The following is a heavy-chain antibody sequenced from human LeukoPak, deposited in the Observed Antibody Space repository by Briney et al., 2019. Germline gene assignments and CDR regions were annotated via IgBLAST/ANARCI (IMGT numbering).Heavy chain of an antibody. CDR2: ISSSSSYI. Sequence: PGRSLRLPCAASGFTFSSYSMNWVRQAPGKGLEWVSSISSSSSYIYYADSVKGRFTISRDNAKNSLYLQMNSLRAEDTAVYYCARQSSGYDLGYWGQGTLVTVSS. CDR3: ARQSSGYDLGY. J-gene: IGHJ4*02. D-gene: IGHD5-12*01. V-gene: IGHV3-21*01. CDR1: GFTFSSYS.